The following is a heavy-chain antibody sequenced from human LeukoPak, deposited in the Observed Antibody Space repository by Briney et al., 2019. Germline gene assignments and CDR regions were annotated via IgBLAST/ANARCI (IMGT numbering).Heavy chain of an antibody. D-gene: IGHD5-18*01. V-gene: IGHV3-23*01. J-gene: IGHJ4*02. Sequence: GGSLRLSCAASGFTFSSYAMSWVRQAPGKGLEGGSAISDSGGSTYYADPVKGRFTISRDNSKNTLYLQINSLRAEDTAVNDCAKRGVEYSYGFFDYWGQGTLVTVSS. CDR3: AKRGVEYSYGFFDY. CDR1: GFTFSSYA. CDR2: ISDSGGST.